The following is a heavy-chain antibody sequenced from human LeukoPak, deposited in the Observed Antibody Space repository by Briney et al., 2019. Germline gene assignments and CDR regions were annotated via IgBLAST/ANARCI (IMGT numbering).Heavy chain of an antibody. Sequence: GRSLRLSCTASGFTFSSYGMHWVRQAPGKGLEWVALISYDGSNKYYADSVKGRFTISRDNAKNSLYLQMNSLRAEDTAVYYCARTYSSSWYVTFDYWGQGTLVTVSS. V-gene: IGHV3-30*03. CDR2: ISYDGSNK. J-gene: IGHJ4*02. CDR3: ARTYSSSWYVTFDY. CDR1: GFTFSSYG. D-gene: IGHD6-13*01.